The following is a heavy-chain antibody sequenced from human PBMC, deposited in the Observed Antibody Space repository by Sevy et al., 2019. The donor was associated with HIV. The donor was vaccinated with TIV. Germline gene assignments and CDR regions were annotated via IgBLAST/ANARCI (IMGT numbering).Heavy chain of an antibody. CDR1: GYTFTDYR. CDR2: INPNSGDT. CDR3: STSDDGILAWSD. D-gene: IGHD3-3*02. V-gene: IGHV1-2*06. Sequence: ASVKVSCKASGYTFTDYRIHWVRQAPGQGPEWMGRINPNSGDTNYAQKFQVRVILTRDTSISTAYMELSRLKSDDTALYSCSTSDDGILAWSDWGQGTLVSVSS. J-gene: IGHJ4*02.